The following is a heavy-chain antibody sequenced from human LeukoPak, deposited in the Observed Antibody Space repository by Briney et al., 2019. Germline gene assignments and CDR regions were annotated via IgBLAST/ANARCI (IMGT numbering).Heavy chain of an antibody. D-gene: IGHD6-13*01. CDR1: WFTFSSLL. J-gene: IGHJ1*01. V-gene: IGHV3-30*17. CDR3: AGSPKYSSSWYEYFQH. Sequence: GGSLKLPRSASWFTFSSLLNHWVRQAPGKGLEGVAAISSGGSNKYYPYTVKRPFTISRDNSKNTLYLQMDSLRVEDTAVHYCAGSPKYSSSWYEYFQHWGQGTLVTVPS. CDR2: ISSGGSNK.